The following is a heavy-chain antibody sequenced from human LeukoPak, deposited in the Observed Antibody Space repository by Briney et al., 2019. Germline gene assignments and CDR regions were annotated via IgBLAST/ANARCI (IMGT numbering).Heavy chain of an antibody. CDR2: TSYDGSNK. CDR1: GFTFSTYA. Sequence: GGSLRLSCAASGFTFSTYAMSWVRQAPGKGLEWVAVTSYDGSNKYYADSVKGRFTISRDNSKNTLYLQMNSLRAEDTAVYYCARDQDPYGDYSRNWFDPWGQGTLVTVSS. D-gene: IGHD4-17*01. J-gene: IGHJ5*02. CDR3: ARDQDPYGDYSRNWFDP. V-gene: IGHV3-30*04.